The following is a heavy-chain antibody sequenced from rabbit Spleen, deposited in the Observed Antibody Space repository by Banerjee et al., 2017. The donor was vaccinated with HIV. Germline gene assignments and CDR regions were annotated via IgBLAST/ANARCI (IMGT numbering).Heavy chain of an antibody. CDR2: AYAGSSGGT. CDR3: ARDSGTSFSTYGMDL. CDR1: GFSFNSGYD. V-gene: IGHV1S45*01. Sequence: QEQLEESGGDLVKPEGSLTLTCKASGFSFNSGYDMCWVRQAPGKGLEWVACAYAGSSGGTYSATWAKGRFTVSKTSSTTVTLQMTGLTAADTATYFCARDSGTSFSTYGMDLWGPGTLV. J-gene: IGHJ6*01. D-gene: IGHD8-1*01.